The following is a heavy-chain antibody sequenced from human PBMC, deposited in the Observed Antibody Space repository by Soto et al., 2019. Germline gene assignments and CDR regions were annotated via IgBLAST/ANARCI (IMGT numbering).Heavy chain of an antibody. J-gene: IGHJ4*02. D-gene: IGHD2-2*01. CDR2: INHSGST. CDR1: GGSFSGSY. CDR3: ARSLYCSSANCYLGY. Sequence: QVQLQQWGAGLLKPSETLSLTCAIYGGSFSGSYWSWIRQPPGKGLEWIGEINHSGSTNYNPSLKSRVTISVDTSKNLFSLNLSSLTAADTAVYYCARSLYCSSANCYLGYWGQGTLVTVSS. V-gene: IGHV4-34*01.